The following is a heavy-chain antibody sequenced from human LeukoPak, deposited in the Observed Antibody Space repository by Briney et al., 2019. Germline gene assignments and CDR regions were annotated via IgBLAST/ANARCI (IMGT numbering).Heavy chain of an antibody. CDR2: ISGSGGST. CDR3: AEDSGWELLYYFDY. J-gene: IGHJ4*02. CDR1: GFTFSSYA. V-gene: IGHV3-23*01. Sequence: PGGSLRLSCAASGFTFSSYAMSWVRQAPGKGLEWVSAISGSGGSTYYADSVKGRFTISRDNSKNTLYLQMNSLRAEDTAVYYCAEDSGWELLYYFDYWGQGTLVTVSS. D-gene: IGHD1-26*01.